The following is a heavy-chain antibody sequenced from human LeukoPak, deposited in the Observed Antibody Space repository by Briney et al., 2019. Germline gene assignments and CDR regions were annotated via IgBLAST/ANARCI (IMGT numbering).Heavy chain of an antibody. V-gene: IGHV1-69*13. CDR3: ARADHYDSSGYYYYGMDV. CDR2: IIPIFGTA. J-gene: IGHJ6*02. CDR1: GGTFSSYA. Sequence: SVKVSCKASGGTFSSYAISWVRQAPGQGLEWMGGIIPIFGTANYAQKFQGRVTITADESTSTAYMEVSRLRSDDTAVYYCARADHYDSSGYYYYGMDVWGQGTTVTVSS. D-gene: IGHD3-22*01.